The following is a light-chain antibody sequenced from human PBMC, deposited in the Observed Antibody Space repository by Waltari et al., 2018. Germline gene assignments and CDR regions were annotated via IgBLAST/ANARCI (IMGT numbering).Light chain of an antibody. V-gene: IGKV3D-15*01. CDR1: QSIATD. CDR3: QQYNRWPPLT. CDR2: HAS. J-gene: IGKJ4*01. Sequence: EVVMTQSPATLSVSPGARATLPCRASQSIATDLAWYQHKPDQAPRLLIYHASTRATAIPTRFRGSGSGTDFTLTISGLQSEDSAVYYCQQYNRWPPLTFGGGTKVEI.